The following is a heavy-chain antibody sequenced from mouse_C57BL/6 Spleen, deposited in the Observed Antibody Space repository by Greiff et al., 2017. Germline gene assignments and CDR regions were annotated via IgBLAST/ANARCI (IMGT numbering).Heavy chain of an antibody. V-gene: IGHV1-64*01. Sequence: VQLQQPGAELVKPGASVKLSCKASGYTFTSYWMHWVKQRPGQGLEWIGMIHPNSGSTNYNEKFKSKATLTVDKSSSTAYMQLSSLTSEDSAVYYCAVDSSGYGDFDYWGQGTTLTVSS. CDR2: IHPNSGST. CDR3: AVDSSGYGDFDY. J-gene: IGHJ2*01. CDR1: GYTFTSYW. D-gene: IGHD3-2*02.